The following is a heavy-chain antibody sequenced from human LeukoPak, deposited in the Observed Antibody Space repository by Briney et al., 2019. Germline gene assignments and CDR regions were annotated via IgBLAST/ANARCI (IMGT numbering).Heavy chain of an antibody. Sequence: GASVNVSCKASGYTFTSYYMHWVRQAPGQGLEWMGIINPSGGSTSYAQKFQGRVTMTRDTSTSTVYMELSSLRSEDTAVYYCAREGHLTIFGAGRGYYFDYWGQGTLVTVSS. CDR1: GYTFTSYY. D-gene: IGHD3-3*01. CDR2: INPSGGST. V-gene: IGHV1-46*01. J-gene: IGHJ4*02. CDR3: AREGHLTIFGAGRGYYFDY.